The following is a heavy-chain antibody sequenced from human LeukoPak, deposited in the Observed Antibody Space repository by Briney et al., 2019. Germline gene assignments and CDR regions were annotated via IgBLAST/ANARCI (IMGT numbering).Heavy chain of an antibody. CDR1: GGSLSDYY. J-gene: IGHJ4*02. CDR2: TNHSGST. Sequence: PSETLSLTCAVYGGSLSDYYWSWIRQPPGKGLEWIGETNHSGSTNYNPSLKSRITISVDTSKNQFSLKLSSVTAADTAVYYCARTLYSSSWPLLYYFDYWGQGTLVTVSS. V-gene: IGHV4-34*01. CDR3: ARTLYSSSWPLLYYFDY. D-gene: IGHD6-13*01.